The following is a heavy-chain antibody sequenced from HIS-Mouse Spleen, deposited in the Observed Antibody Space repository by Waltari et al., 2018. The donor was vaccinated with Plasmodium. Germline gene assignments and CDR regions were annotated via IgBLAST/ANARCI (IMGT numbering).Heavy chain of an antibody. J-gene: IGHJ4*02. CDR2: INHSGST. D-gene: IGHD2-15*01. Sequence: QVHLHQWAAGLLKPSETLSLTCAVYGGSFSGYYWSWIRQPQGKGLEWIGEINHSGSTNYNPSLKSRVTISVDTSKNQFSLKLSSVTAADTAVYYCARLVVVASKDSYWGQGTLVTVSS. CDR3: ARLVVVASKDSY. V-gene: IGHV4-34*01. CDR1: GGSFSGYY.